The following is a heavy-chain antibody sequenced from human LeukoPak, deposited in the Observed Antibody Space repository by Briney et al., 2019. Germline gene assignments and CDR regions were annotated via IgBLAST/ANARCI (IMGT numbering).Heavy chain of an antibody. J-gene: IGHJ3*02. Sequence: GGSLRLSCAASGFTFRNYPMHWVRQAPGRGLEWVAVISYNDGSNKYYADSVKGRFAISRDNSKNTLYPQMNSLRAEDTAVYYCASTSDYGDFHDAFHIWGQGTMVTVSS. CDR3: ASTSDYGDFHDAFHI. V-gene: IGHV3-30*09. D-gene: IGHD4-17*01. CDR1: GFTFRNYP. CDR2: ISYNDGSNK.